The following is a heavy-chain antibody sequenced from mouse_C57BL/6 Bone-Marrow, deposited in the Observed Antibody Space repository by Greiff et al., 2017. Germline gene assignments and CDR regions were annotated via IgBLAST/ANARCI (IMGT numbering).Heavy chain of an antibody. CDR2: ISSGSSTI. V-gene: IGHV5-17*01. CDR1: GFTFSDYG. D-gene: IGHD2-1*01. J-gene: IGHJ3*01. CDR3: ARPYGNLYLFAY. Sequence: EVQLVESGGGLVKPGGSLKLSGAASGFTFSDYGMHWVRQAREKGLEWVAYISSGSSTIYYADTVKGRFTISRDNAKNTLFLQMTSLRSEDTAMYYCARPYGNLYLFAYWGQGTLVTVSA.